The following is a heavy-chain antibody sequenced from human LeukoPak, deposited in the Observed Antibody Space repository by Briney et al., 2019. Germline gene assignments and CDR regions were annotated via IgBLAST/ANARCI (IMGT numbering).Heavy chain of an antibody. Sequence: SETLSLTCAVSGGSISSSNWWSWVRQPPGKGLEWIGEIYHSGSTNYNPSLRSRVTISVDKSKNQFSLKLSSVTAADTAVYYCARGFGYDSSGYYFWGQGTLVTVSS. CDR1: GGSISSSNW. D-gene: IGHD3-22*01. J-gene: IGHJ4*02. CDR3: ARGFGYDSSGYYF. V-gene: IGHV4-4*02. CDR2: IYHSGST.